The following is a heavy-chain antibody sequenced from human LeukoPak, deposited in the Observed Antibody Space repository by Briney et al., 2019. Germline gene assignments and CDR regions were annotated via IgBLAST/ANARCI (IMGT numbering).Heavy chain of an antibody. CDR2: ISSTSSTI. CDR1: GFTFSSFS. CDR3: ARAHPGDYSDFQFDY. V-gene: IGHV3-48*01. J-gene: IGHJ4*02. D-gene: IGHD4-11*01. Sequence: GGSLRLSCAASGFTFSSFSMNWVRQAPGKGLEWVSYISSTSSTIYYADSVKGRFTVSRDNAKNSLYLQMNSLRAEDTAVYYCARAHPGDYSDFQFDYWGQGTLVTVSS.